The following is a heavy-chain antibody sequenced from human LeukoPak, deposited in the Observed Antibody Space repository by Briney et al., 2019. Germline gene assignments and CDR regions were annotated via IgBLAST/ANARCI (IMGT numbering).Heavy chain of an antibody. V-gene: IGHV3-48*02. CDR2: ISSTSNTR. Sequence: PGGSLRLSWAASGFTFSSYSMNWVRQAPGKGLEWVSFISSTSNTRNYAVSVKGRFTISRDNAKNSLYLQMNSLRDEDTAVYYCARDVGGYYDSSGYDSWGQGTLVTVSS. D-gene: IGHD3-22*01. CDR1: GFTFSSYS. CDR3: ARDVGGYYDSSGYDS. J-gene: IGHJ5*02.